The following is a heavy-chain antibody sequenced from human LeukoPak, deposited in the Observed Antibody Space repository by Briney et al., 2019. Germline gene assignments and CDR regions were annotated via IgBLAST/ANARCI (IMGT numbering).Heavy chain of an antibody. J-gene: IGHJ5*02. D-gene: IGHD3-22*01. CDR1: GFSFSHYW. V-gene: IGHV3-7*01. Sequence: GGSLRLSCAASGFSFSHYWMTWDRQAPGRGLEWVANINQDGSVSHQVDSTKGRFTISRDSAKNSLYLQMNGLRAEDTAVYYCATEELDYDSSGYYNWFDPWGQGTLVTVSS. CDR3: ATEELDYDSSGYYNWFDP. CDR2: INQDGSVS.